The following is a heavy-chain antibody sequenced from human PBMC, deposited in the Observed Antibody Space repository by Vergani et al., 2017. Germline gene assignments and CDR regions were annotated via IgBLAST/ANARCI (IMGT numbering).Heavy chain of an antibody. D-gene: IGHD6-13*01. Sequence: QVQLQQWGAGLLKPSETLSLTCAVYGGSISSGSYYWSWIRQPAGKGLEWIGRIYTSGSTNYNPSLKSRVTISVDTSKNQFSLKLSSVTAADTAVYYCAREIYSSSWNGDWFDPWGQGTLVTVSS. CDR1: GGSISSGSYY. V-gene: IGHV4-61*02. CDR3: AREIYSSSWNGDWFDP. CDR2: IYTSGST. J-gene: IGHJ5*02.